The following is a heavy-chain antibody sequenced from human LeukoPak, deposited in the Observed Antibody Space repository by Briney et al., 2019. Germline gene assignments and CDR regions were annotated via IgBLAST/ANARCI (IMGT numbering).Heavy chain of an antibody. J-gene: IGHJ4*02. CDR2: ISYDGSNK. Sequence: GGSLRLSCAASGFTFSSYAMHWVRQAPGKGLEWVAVISYDGSNKYCADSVKGRFTISRDNSKNTLYLQMNSLRAEDTAVYYYAREVARLSVAGSGGFDYWGQGTLVTVSS. CDR1: GFTFSSYA. CDR3: AREVARLSVAGSGGFDY. V-gene: IGHV3-30-3*01. D-gene: IGHD6-19*01.